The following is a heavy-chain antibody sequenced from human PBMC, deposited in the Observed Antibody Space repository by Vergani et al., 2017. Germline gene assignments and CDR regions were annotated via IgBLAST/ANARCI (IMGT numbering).Heavy chain of an antibody. J-gene: IGHJ4*02. CDR2: ISSSSSYI. Sequence: EVQLVESGGSLVKPGGSLRLSCAASGFIFSNYSMNWVRQAPGKGLEWVSSISSSSSYIYYADSVKGRFTISRDNAKNSLYLQMNSLRAEDTAVYYCAKYWVGSGWSNPFDYWGQGTLVTVSS. CDR3: AKYWVGSGWSNPFDY. CDR1: GFIFSNYS. V-gene: IGHV3-21*01. D-gene: IGHD6-19*01.